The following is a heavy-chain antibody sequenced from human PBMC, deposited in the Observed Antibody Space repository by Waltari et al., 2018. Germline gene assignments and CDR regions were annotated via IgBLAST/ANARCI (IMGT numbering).Heavy chain of an antibody. CDR2: INSAGTGT. J-gene: IGHJ5*02. V-gene: IGHV3-74*03. Sequence: EVQVVESGGGLVQPGGSLRLSCAASGFSFNTFGMHWVRQAPGKGLVWVSRINSAGTGTKYADFVQGRFTISRDNGKNTLFLQMNSLKVDDTAVYYCVAEGSNSVHHWGHGTLVTVSS. CDR1: GFSFNTFG. CDR3: VAEGSNSVHH. D-gene: IGHD1-26*01.